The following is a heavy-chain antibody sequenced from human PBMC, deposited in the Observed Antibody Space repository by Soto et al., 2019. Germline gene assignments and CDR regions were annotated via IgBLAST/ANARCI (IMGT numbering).Heavy chain of an antibody. D-gene: IGHD2-2*03. Sequence: QVQLQESGPGLVKPSQTLSLTCTVSGGSISSGGYYWSWIRQHPGQGLEWIGYIYYSGSTSYNPALKSRVTIPVDTSKNQFALKLSSVTAADTAVYYCARLDRSLYGMDVWGQGTMVTVSS. CDR3: ARLDRSLYGMDV. J-gene: IGHJ6*02. V-gene: IGHV4-31*03. CDR1: GGSISSGGYY. CDR2: IYYSGST.